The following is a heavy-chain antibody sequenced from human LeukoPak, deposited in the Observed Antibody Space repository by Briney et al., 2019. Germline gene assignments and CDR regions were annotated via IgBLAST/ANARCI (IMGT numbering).Heavy chain of an antibody. CDR1: GYTFTSYY. V-gene: IGHV1-2*02. Sequence: GASVKVSCKASGYTFTSYYIHWVRQAPGQGLEWMAWMNPNSGGTSYAQKFQGRVTMTRDTSISTGYMELSRQRFDDTAVYYCAINKAAKSLDYWGQGTLVTVSS. CDR3: AINKAAKSLDY. J-gene: IGHJ4*02. CDR2: MNPNSGGT. D-gene: IGHD6-25*01.